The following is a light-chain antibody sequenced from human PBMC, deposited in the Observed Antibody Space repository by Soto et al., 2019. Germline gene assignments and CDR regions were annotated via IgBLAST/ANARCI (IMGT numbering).Light chain of an antibody. J-gene: IGKJ1*01. Sequence: EIVMTQSPATLSVSPGERATLSCRASQSVSSNLAWYQQKPGQAPRLLIYGASIRATGIPARFSGSGSGTEFTLTISSLQSEDFAVYYCQQYNNWPGAFDQGTKVEIK. CDR2: GAS. CDR1: QSVSSN. CDR3: QQYNNWPGA. V-gene: IGKV3-15*01.